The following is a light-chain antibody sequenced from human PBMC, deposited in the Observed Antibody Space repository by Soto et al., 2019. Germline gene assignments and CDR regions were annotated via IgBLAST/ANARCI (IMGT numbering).Light chain of an antibody. CDR3: QQYHSYPAS. V-gene: IGKV1-16*01. CDR2: DAS. J-gene: IGKJ1*01. Sequence: DIQMTQSPSSLSASVGDRVTITCRASQGISSFLAWFQQKQGKAPKSLIYDASTLQSGVSSRFSGSGSDTLFTLTISSLQPEDFATYYFQQYHSYPASFGQGTKVEIK. CDR1: QGISSF.